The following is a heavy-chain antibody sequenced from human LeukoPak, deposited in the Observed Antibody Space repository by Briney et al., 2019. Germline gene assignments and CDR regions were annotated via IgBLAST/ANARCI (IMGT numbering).Heavy chain of an antibody. V-gene: IGHV1-24*01. CDR2: FNPEDGET. J-gene: IGHJ4*02. Sequence: ASVKVSCKVSGYIFTELSMHWVRQAPGQGLEWMGGFNPEDGETFYAQKFQGRVNMTEDTSTGTAYMELSSLSYDDTAVYYCATDGAGDYLNHWGQGTLVTVSS. CDR1: GYIFTELS. D-gene: IGHD4-17*01. CDR3: ATDGAGDYLNH.